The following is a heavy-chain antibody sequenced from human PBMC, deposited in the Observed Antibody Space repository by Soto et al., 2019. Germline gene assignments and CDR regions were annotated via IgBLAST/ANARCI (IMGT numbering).Heavy chain of an antibody. J-gene: IGHJ5*02. CDR2: IYHSGST. CDR3: ARGWMYAPLFDP. V-gene: IGHV4-30-2*01. CDR1: GGSISSGGYS. D-gene: IGHD2-8*01. Sequence: QLQLQESGSGLVKPSQTLSLTCAVSGGSISSGGYSWSWIRQPPGKGLEWIGYIYHSGSTYYNPSLTSLVTISADRSKNQFPLKRSSVTAAATAVCYCARGWMYAPLFDPWGQGALVTVSS.